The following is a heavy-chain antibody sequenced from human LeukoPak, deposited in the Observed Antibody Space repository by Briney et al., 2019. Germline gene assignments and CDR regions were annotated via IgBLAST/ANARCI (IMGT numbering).Heavy chain of an antibody. J-gene: IGHJ3*02. CDR1: GGSISSYY. V-gene: IGHV4-59*01. Sequence: PSETLSLTCTVSGGSISSYYWSWIRQPPGKGLEWIGYIYYSGSTNYNPSLKSRVTISVDTSKNQFSLKLSSVTAADTAVYYCARADGAKLPGTAFDIWGQGTMVTVSS. D-gene: IGHD4-17*01. CDR2: IYYSGST. CDR3: ARADGAKLPGTAFDI.